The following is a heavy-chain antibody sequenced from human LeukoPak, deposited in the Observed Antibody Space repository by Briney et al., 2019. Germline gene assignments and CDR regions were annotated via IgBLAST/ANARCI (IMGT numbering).Heavy chain of an antibody. J-gene: IGHJ6*02. D-gene: IGHD6-13*01. Sequence: PSASVKVSCKASGGTFSSYAISWVRQAPGQGLEWMGGIIPIFGTANYAQKFQGRVTITADESTSTAYMELSSLRSEDTAVYYCARGKQQLPHYGMDVWGQGTTVTVSS. V-gene: IGHV1-69*13. CDR3: ARGKQQLPHYGMDV. CDR2: IIPIFGTA. CDR1: GGTFSSYA.